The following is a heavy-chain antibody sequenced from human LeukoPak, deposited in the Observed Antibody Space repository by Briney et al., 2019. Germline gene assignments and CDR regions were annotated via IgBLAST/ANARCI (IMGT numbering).Heavy chain of an antibody. J-gene: IGHJ4*02. CDR3: AKDEKGSGSYLTPPDY. D-gene: IGHD1-26*01. V-gene: IGHV3-43D*04. CDR1: GFTFDDYA. Sequence: GGSLRLSCAASGFTFDDYAMHWVRHAPGKGLEWVSLISWDGGSTYYADSVKGRFTISRDNSKNSLYLQMNSLRAEDTALYYCAKDEKGSGSYLTPPDYWGQGTLVTVSS. CDR2: ISWDGGST.